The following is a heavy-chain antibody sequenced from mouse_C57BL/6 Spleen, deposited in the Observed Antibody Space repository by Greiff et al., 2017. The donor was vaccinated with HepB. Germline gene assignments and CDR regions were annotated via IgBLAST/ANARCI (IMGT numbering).Heavy chain of an antibody. CDR1: GFTFSDYG. CDR3: ARGNYDYPLYYFDY. Sequence: EVHLVESGGGLVKPGGSLKLSCAASGFTFSDYGMHWVRQAPEKGLEWVAYISSGSSTIYYADTVKGRFTISRDNAKNTLFLQMTSLRSEDTAMYYCARGNYDYPLYYFDYWGQGTTLTVSS. D-gene: IGHD2-4*01. J-gene: IGHJ2*01. CDR2: ISSGSSTI. V-gene: IGHV5-17*01.